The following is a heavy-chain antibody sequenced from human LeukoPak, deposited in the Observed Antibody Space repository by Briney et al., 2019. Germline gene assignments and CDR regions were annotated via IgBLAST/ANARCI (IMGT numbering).Heavy chain of an antibody. CDR2: ISYDGSNK. CDR1: GFTFSSYG. V-gene: IGHV3-30*18. D-gene: IGHD3-10*01. J-gene: IGHJ4*02. Sequence: GGSLRLSCAASGFTFSSYGMHWVRQAPGKGLEWVAVISYDGSNKYYADSVKGRFTISRDNSKNTLHLQMNSLRAEDTAVYYCAKDITVRGVTPIDYWGQGTLVTVSS. CDR3: AKDITVRGVTPIDY.